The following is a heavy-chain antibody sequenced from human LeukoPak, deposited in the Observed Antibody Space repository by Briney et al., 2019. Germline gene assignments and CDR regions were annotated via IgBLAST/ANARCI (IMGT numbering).Heavy chain of an antibody. Sequence: GGSLRLSCVASGFTFSNYWMLWVRQAPGKGLMWVSLISTDGKSTRYAESVKGRFTISRDNAKNALYLQMNSLRAEDTAVYYCAKAPRGDDYWGQGTLVTVSS. CDR2: ISTDGKST. CDR3: AKAPRGDDY. CDR1: GFTFSNYW. V-gene: IGHV3-74*01. J-gene: IGHJ4*02. D-gene: IGHD3-16*01.